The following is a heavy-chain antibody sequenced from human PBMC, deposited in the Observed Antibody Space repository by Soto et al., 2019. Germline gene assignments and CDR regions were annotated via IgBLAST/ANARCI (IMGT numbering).Heavy chain of an antibody. CDR2: IYYSGST. CDR3: ARVGGYSYINWFDP. D-gene: IGHD5-18*01. CDR1: GGSISSYY. Sequence: SETLSLTCTVSGGSISSYYWSWIRQPPGKGLEWIGYIYYSGSTNYNPSLKSRVTISVDTSKNQFSLKLSSVTAADTAVYYCARVGGYSYINWFDPWGQGTLVTVSS. J-gene: IGHJ5*02. V-gene: IGHV4-59*01.